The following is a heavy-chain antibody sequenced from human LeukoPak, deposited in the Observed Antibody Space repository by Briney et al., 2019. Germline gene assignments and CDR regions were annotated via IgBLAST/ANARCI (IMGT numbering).Heavy chain of an antibody. D-gene: IGHD3-22*01. J-gene: IGHJ4*02. V-gene: IGHV3-7*01. CDR1: GFTFTNYW. CDR3: ARDPQWLPKGLFDY. Sequence: GGSLRLSCAASGFTFTNYWMSWVRQAPGKGLELVANIKQDRSEKYYVDSVKGRFTISRDNAKNSLYLQMNSLRAEDTAVYYCARDPQWLPKGLFDYWGQGTLVTVSS. CDR2: IKQDRSEK.